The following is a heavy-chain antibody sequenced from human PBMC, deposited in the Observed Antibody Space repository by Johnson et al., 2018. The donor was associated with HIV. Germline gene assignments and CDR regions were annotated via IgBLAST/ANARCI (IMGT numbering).Heavy chain of an antibody. D-gene: IGHD3-22*01. CDR3: ARDLPSNYYDSSGYYPDAFDS. CDR2: IKQDGSEK. J-gene: IGHJ3*02. Sequence: VQLVESGGGLVQPGGSLRLSCAASGFTFSSYAMSWVRQAPGKGLEWVANIKQDGSEKYYVDSVKGRFTISRDNAKNSLYLQMNSLRAEDTAVYYCARDLPSNYYDSSGYYPDAFDSWGQGTMVTVSS. V-gene: IGHV3-7*01. CDR1: GFTFSSYA.